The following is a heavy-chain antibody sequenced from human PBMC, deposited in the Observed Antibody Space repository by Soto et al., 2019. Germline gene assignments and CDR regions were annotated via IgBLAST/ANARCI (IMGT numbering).Heavy chain of an antibody. Sequence: GGSLRLSCAASGFTVSSNYTSWVRQAPGKRLEWVSVIYSGGSTYYADSVKGRFTISRHNSKNTLYLQMNSLRAEDTAVYYCARGCSSTSCYGGIYYHYYLDVWGKGTTVTVSS. CDR1: GFTVSSNY. CDR3: ARGCSSTSCYGGIYYHYYLDV. D-gene: IGHD2-2*01. V-gene: IGHV3-53*04. J-gene: IGHJ6*03. CDR2: IYSGGST.